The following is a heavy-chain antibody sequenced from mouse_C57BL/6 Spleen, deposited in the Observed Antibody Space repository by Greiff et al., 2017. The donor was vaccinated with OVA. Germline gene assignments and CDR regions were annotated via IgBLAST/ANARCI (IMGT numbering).Heavy chain of an antibody. CDR1: GYAFSSYW. D-gene: IGHD2-5*01. Sequence: VQLVESGAELVKPGASVKISCKASGYAFSSYWMNWVKQRPGKGLEWIGQIYPGDGDTNYNGKFKGKATLTADKSSSTAYMQLSSLTSEDSAVYFCARWSNYPTFDYWGQGTTLTVSS. CDR2: IYPGDGDT. V-gene: IGHV1-80*01. CDR3: ARWSNYPTFDY. J-gene: IGHJ2*01.